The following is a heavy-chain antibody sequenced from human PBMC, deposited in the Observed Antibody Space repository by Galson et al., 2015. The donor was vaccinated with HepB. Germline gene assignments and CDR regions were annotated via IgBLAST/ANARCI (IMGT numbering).Heavy chain of an antibody. V-gene: IGHV7-4-1*02. CDR3: AKDFPNLSYYYDSSGSYWGYYYYYGMDV. Sequence: SVKVSCKASGYTFTSYAMNWVRQAPGQGLEWMGWISTNTGNPTYAQGFTGRFVFSLDTSVSTAYLQISSLRAEDTAVYYCAKDFPNLSYYYDSSGSYWGYYYYYGMDVWGQGTTVTVSS. CDR1: GYTFTSYA. CDR2: ISTNTGNP. D-gene: IGHD3-22*01. J-gene: IGHJ6*02.